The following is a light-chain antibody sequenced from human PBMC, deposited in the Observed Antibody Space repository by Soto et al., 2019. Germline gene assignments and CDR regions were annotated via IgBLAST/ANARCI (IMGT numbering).Light chain of an antibody. CDR1: SSDVGGYNY. CDR3: RCISKGNTRV. J-gene: IGLJ1*01. CDR2: DVS. Sequence: QSVLTQPASVSGSPGQSITISCTGTSSDVGGYNYVSWYQQHPGKAPKVMIYDVSDRPSGVSNRFSGSKSGNTASLTISGLQAEDGGYYYWRCISKGNTRVFGTWNKVTLL. V-gene: IGLV2-14*01.